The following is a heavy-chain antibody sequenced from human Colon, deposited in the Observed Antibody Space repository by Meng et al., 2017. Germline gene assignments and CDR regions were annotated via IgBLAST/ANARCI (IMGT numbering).Heavy chain of an antibody. V-gene: IGHV1-69*05. CDR2: IIPIFGTA. J-gene: IGHJ4*02. CDR1: GGTFSSYG. Sequence: SVKVSCKASGGTFSSYGISWVRQAPGQGLEWMGGIIPIFGTANYAQKFQGRVTITTDESTSTAYMELGSLRSEDTGVYYCARVRGEGYYFDYWGQGTRVTVSS. CDR3: ARVRGEGYYFDY. D-gene: IGHD3-16*01.